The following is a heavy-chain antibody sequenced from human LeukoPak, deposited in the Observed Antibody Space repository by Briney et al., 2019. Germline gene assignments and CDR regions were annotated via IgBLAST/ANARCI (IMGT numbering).Heavy chain of an antibody. J-gene: IGHJ4*02. CDR1: GYTFTSYY. D-gene: IGHD6-19*01. CDR3: ARVPAVAGIFDY. CDR2: INPSGGST. Sequence: ASVKVSCKASGYTFTSYYMHWVRQAPGQGLEWMGIINPSGGSTSYAQKFQGRVTMTRDTSTGTVYMELSSLRSEDTAVYYCARVPAVAGIFDYWGQGTLVTVSS. V-gene: IGHV1-46*01.